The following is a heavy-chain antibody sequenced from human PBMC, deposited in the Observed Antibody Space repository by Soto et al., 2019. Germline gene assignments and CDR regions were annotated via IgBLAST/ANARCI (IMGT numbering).Heavy chain of an antibody. V-gene: IGHV4-31*03. Sequence: QVQLQESGPGLVEPSQTLSLTCTVSGGSISSGGYYWSWIRQHPGKGLEWIGYIYYSGSTYYNPSLKSRVTISVDTSKNQFTLKLSFVTAADTAVYYCAGRRGYSYAVLDVWGQGTTVTVSS. D-gene: IGHD5-18*01. J-gene: IGHJ6*02. CDR3: AGRRGYSYAVLDV. CDR2: IYYSGST. CDR1: GGSISSGGYY.